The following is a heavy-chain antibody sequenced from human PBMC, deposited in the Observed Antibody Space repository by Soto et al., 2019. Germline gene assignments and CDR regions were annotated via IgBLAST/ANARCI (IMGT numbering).Heavy chain of an antibody. J-gene: IGHJ5*02. D-gene: IGHD2-15*01. CDR2: VYHNGLT. CDR1: GDSIGSNVW. V-gene: IGHV4-4*02. Sequence: SETLSLTCDVSGDSIGSNVWWSWVRPPPGKGLEWIGEVYHNGLTDYNPSLRGRATMSSDVSKNQFSLRVTSVTDADTAIYYCARDAALPVEADRSESWGQGALVNVSS. CDR3: ARDAALPVEADRSES.